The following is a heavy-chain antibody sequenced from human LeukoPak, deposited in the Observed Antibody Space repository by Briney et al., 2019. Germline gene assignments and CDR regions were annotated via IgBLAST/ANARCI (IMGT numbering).Heavy chain of an antibody. D-gene: IGHD3-22*01. CDR2: ISSSSSYI. V-gene: IGHV3-21*01. CDR3: ARRYYDTTGYAFDI. CDR1: GFTFSSYS. J-gene: IGHJ3*02. Sequence: GGSLRLSCAASGFTFSSYSMNWVRQAPGKGLEWVSSISSSSSYIYYADSVKGRFTISRDNAKNSLFLQMNSLRAEDTAIYYCARRYYDTTGYAFDIWGQGTMVTVSS.